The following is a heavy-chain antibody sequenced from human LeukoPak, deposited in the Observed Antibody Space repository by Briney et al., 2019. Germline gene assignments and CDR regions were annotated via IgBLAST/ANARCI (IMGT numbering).Heavy chain of an antibody. J-gene: IGHJ4*02. V-gene: IGHV3-23*01. CDR1: GFTFSSYA. D-gene: IGHD4-17*01. Sequence: GGSLRLSCAASGFTFSSYAMSWVRQAPGKGLEWVSAISGSGGSTYYADSVKGRFTISRDNSKNTLYLQMNSLRTEDTAVYYCAALHTGTFVDYWGQGTLVTVSS. CDR3: AALHTGTFVDY. CDR2: ISGSGGST.